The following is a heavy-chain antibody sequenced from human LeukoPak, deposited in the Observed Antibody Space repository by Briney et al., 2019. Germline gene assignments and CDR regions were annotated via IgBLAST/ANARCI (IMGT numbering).Heavy chain of an antibody. J-gene: IGHJ4*02. CDR1: GFTFSTYW. CDR3: ANGDGFDY. CDR2: IKQDGSEK. D-gene: IGHD5-24*01. Sequence: GGSLRLSCATSGFTFSTYWMSWARQAPGKGLEWVANIKQDGSEKYYADSVTGRFTISRDNAKNLLYLQMNSLRVEDTAVYYCANGDGFDYWGQGTLVTVSS. V-gene: IGHV3-7*01.